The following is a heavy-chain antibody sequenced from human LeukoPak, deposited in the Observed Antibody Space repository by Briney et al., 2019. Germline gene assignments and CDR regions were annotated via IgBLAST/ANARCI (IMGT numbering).Heavy chain of an antibody. V-gene: IGHV5-51*01. CDR1: GYIFTSQW. CDR2: IYPGDSDT. J-gene: IGHJ4*02. CDR3: ARLQIDGSGWPFDY. Sequence: GESLKISCKVSGYIFTSQWIGWVRQMPGKGLEWMGFIYPGDSDTRYSPSFEGQVTMSADKSISTAYLQWSSLKASDTAMYYCARLQIDGSGWPFDYWGQGTLVTVSS. D-gene: IGHD6-19*01.